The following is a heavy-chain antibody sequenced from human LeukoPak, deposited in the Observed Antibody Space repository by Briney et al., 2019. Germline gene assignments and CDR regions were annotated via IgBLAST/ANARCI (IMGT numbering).Heavy chain of an antibody. V-gene: IGHV3-23*01. J-gene: IGHJ5*02. CDR2: ISSTGGTT. CDR3: VRAYHPGGWFDP. Sequence: GSLRLSCAASGITFSSYGMSWVRQAPGKGLEWVSSISSTGGTTYYADSVKGRFTISRDNSKNTLYLQMNSLTAEDTAMYYCVRAYHPGGWFDPWGQGTLVTVSS. D-gene: IGHD2-21*01. CDR1: GITFSSYG.